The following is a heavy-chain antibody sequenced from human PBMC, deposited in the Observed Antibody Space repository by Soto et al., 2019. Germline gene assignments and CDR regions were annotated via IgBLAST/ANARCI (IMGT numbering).Heavy chain of an antibody. J-gene: IGHJ4*02. CDR2: TNAYMTPI. Sequence: GGSLRLSCAASGFTLGKYWMHWVRQAPGKGLVWVSRTNAYMTPINYAYSVRGRFTISRDNTSDTLFLKKISLTVEDTAVYYCARGGLEPFDFWGQGVLVTVSS. V-gene: IGHV3-74*01. D-gene: IGHD1-1*01. CDR1: GFTLGKYW. CDR3: ARGGLEPFDF.